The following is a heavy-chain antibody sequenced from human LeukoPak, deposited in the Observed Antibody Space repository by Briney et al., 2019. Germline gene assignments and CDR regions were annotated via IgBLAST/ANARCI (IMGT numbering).Heavy chain of an antibody. D-gene: IGHD1-1*01. Sequence: GGSLRLSCAASGFTFDDYGMSWVRQAPGKGLEWVSGINWNGGSTGYADSVKGRFTISRDNAKNSLYLQMNSLRAEDTALYYCANSGRYGWSFDYWGQGTLVTVSS. CDR1: GFTFDDYG. CDR2: INWNGGST. J-gene: IGHJ4*02. CDR3: ANSGRYGWSFDY. V-gene: IGHV3-20*04.